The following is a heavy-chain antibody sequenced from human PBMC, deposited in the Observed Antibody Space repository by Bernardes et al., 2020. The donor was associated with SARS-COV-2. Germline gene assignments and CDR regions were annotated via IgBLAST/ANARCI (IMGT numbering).Heavy chain of an antibody. V-gene: IGHV3-7*01. J-gene: IGHJ1*01. CDR1: GFNFGDYW. Sequence: GGSLRLSCATSGFNFGDYWMSWVRQAPGKGLEWVANTKQDGNERYYVDSVKGRFTISRDNGKNSVYLQMSYLSIEDTAVYYCATARYGDYVTWGQGTLVTVSS. CDR3: ATARYGDYVT. D-gene: IGHD4-17*01. CDR2: TKQDGNER.